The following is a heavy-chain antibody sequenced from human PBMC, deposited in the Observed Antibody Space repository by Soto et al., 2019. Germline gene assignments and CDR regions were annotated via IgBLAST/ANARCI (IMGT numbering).Heavy chain of an antibody. CDR3: GRDNDYYDSSGYNYFDY. V-gene: IGHV3-33*01. J-gene: IGHJ4*02. D-gene: IGHD3-22*01. Sequence: GGSLRLSCAASGFTFSSYGMHWVRQAPGKGLEWVAVIWYDGSNKYYADSMKGRFTISRDNSKNTLYLQMNSLRAEDTAVYYCGRDNDYYDSSGYNYFDYWGQGTLVTVSS. CDR2: IWYDGSNK. CDR1: GFTFSSYG.